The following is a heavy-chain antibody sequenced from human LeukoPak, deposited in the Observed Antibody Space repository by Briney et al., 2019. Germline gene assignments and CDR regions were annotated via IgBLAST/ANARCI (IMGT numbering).Heavy chain of an antibody. Sequence: ASVKVSCKASGGTFISYAISWVRQAPGQGLEWMEGIIPIFGTANYAQKFQGRVTITADESTSTAYMELSSLRSEDTAVYYCARAGYCSSTSCYVPFDYWGEGTVDSVSS. D-gene: IGHD2-2*01. CDR1: GGTFISYA. J-gene: IGHJ4*02. V-gene: IGHV1-69*13. CDR3: ARAGYCSSTSCYVPFDY. CDR2: IIPIFGTA.